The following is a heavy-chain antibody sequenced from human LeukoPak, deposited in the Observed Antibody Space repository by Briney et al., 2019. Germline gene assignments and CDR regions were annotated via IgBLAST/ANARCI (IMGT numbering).Heavy chain of an antibody. CDR2: IIPIFGTA. D-gene: IGHD5-18*01. CDR3: AVDVDTAMVYYFDY. V-gene: IGHV1-69*13. J-gene: IGHJ4*02. CDR1: GGTFSSYA. Sequence: ASVKVSCKASGGTFSSYAISWVRQAPGQGLEWMGGIIPIFGTANYAQKFQGRVTITADESTSTAYMELSSLRSEDTAVYYCAVDVDTAMVYYFDYWGRGTLVTVSS.